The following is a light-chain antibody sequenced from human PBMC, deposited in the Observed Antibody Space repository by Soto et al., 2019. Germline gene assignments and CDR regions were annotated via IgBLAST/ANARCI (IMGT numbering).Light chain of an antibody. V-gene: IGKV3-20*01. CDR3: QQYGTSPLT. CDR2: GVS. Sequence: EIVLTQSPGTLSLSPGERATLSCRASQSVGSTYLAWYQQKPGQAPKLLIYGVSRRATGIQDRFSGSGSGTAFTLTISRLEPEDFAVYYCQQYGTSPLTFGPGTKVDI. CDR1: QSVGSTY. J-gene: IGKJ3*01.